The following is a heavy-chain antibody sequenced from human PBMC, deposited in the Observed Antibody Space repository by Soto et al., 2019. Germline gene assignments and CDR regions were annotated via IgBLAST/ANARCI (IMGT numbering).Heavy chain of an antibody. J-gene: IGHJ4*02. CDR3: ARRASRWYPYFFDS. CDR2: IIPYYNTL. CDR1: EGTFNSYA. D-gene: IGHD6-13*01. Sequence: QAQVVQSGAEVRKPGSSVKLSCKASEGTFNSYAIAWVRQSPGQGLEWMGGIIPYYNTLNYAQKFQDRVTMTADDSTNTVYMEMSRLRSAATAGYFCARRASRWYPYFFDSWAQGTLVTVSS. V-gene: IGHV1-69*01.